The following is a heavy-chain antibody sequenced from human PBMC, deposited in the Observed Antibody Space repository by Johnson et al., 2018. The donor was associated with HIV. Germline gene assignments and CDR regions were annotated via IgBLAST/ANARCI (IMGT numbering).Heavy chain of an antibody. D-gene: IGHD6-6*01. Sequence: QVQLVESGGGLVQPGGSLRLSCAASGFTFTSYAMSWVRQPPGKGLEWVAVISYDGRNKDYADSVKGRCTISRDNSKNTLYLQMNSLRAEDTAVYFCAKVHIAARWSDAFDIWGQGTMVTVSS. CDR1: GFTFTSYA. V-gene: IGHV3-30*04. CDR2: ISYDGRNK. J-gene: IGHJ3*02. CDR3: AKVHIAARWSDAFDI.